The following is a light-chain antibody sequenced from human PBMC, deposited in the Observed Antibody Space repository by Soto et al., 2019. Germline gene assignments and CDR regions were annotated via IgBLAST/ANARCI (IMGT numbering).Light chain of an antibody. Sequence: EVVLTQSPATLSLSPGERATLSCRASQNVRTFLDWYQQKPGQAPRLLIYAASNRATGIPARFSGSRSGTDFTLTISSLEPEDFAAYYCQQHSHWPPWTFGQGTRVE. CDR3: QQHSHWPPWT. V-gene: IGKV3-11*01. J-gene: IGKJ1*01. CDR2: AAS. CDR1: QNVRTF.